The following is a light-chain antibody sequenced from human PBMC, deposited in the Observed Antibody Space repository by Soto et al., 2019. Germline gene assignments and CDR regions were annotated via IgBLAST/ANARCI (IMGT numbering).Light chain of an antibody. Sequence: QSALAQPRSVSGSPGQSVTISCTGTSSDVGGYNYVSWYQQHPGKAPKVMIYDVSKRPSGVPDRFSGSKSGNTASLTISGLQAEDEADYYCCSYAGSYTLYDFGTGTKVTVL. CDR1: SSDVGGYNY. CDR2: DVS. V-gene: IGLV2-11*01. CDR3: CSYAGSYTLYD. J-gene: IGLJ1*01.